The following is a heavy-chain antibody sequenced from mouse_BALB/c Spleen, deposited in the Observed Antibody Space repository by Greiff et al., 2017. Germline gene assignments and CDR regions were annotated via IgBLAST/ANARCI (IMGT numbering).Heavy chain of an antibody. CDR1: GYTFSSYW. Sequence: QVQLQQSGAELMKPGASVKISCKATGYTFSSYWIEWVKQRPGHGLEWIGEILPGSGSTNYNEKFKGKATFTADTSSNTAYMQLSSLTSEDSAVYYCARNYRARGRDFDYWGQGTTLTVSS. V-gene: IGHV1-9*01. CDR2: ILPGSGST. D-gene: IGHD2-14*01. CDR3: ARNYRARGRDFDY. J-gene: IGHJ2*01.